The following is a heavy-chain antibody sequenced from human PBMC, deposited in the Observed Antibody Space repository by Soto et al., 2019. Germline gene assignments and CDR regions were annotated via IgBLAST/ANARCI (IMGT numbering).Heavy chain of an antibody. CDR3: AHLRLVVPAAHDAFDI. Sequence: QITLKESGPTLVKPTQTLTLTCTFSGFSLSTSGVGVGWIRQPPGKALEWLALIYWDDDKRYSPSLKSRLTITKHTSKNQVVLTMTNMDPVDTATYYCAHLRLVVPAAHDAFDIWGQGTMVTVSS. CDR2: IYWDDDK. V-gene: IGHV2-5*02. D-gene: IGHD2-2*01. CDR1: GFSLSTSGVG. J-gene: IGHJ3*02.